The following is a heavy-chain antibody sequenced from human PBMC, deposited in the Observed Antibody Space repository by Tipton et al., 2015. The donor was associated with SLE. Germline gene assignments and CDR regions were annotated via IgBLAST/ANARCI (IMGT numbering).Heavy chain of an antibody. Sequence: TLSLTCTVSGGSISCSSYYWGWIRQPPGKGLEWIGSIYYSGSTYYNPSLKSRVTISVDTSKNQFSLKLSSVTAADTAVYYCARDLHGGYRGGAFDIWGQGTMVTVSS. D-gene: IGHD5-12*01. CDR3: ARDLHGGYRGGAFDI. CDR2: IYYSGST. V-gene: IGHV4-39*07. J-gene: IGHJ3*02. CDR1: GGSISCSSYY.